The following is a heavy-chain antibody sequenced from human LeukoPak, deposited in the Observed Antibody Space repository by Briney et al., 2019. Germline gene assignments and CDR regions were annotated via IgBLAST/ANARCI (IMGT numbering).Heavy chain of an antibody. J-gene: IGHJ3*02. V-gene: IGHV1-3*01. D-gene: IGHD3-10*01. CDR1: GYTFTSYA. CDR2: INAGNGNT. Sequence: AASVKVSCKASGYTFTSYAMHWVRQAPGQRLEWMGWINAGNGNTKYSQKFQGRVTITRDTSASTAYMELSSLRSEDTAVYYCARGGSGSYYQDDAFDIWGQGTMVTVSS. CDR3: ARGGSGSYYQDDAFDI.